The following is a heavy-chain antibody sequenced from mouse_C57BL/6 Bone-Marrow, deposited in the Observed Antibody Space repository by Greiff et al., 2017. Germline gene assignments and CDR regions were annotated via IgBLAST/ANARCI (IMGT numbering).Heavy chain of an antibody. D-gene: IGHD1-1*01. V-gene: IGHV5-6*01. J-gene: IGHJ3*01. CDR1: GFTFSSYG. CDR3: ARESSLNYYGSSCFAY. Sequence: EVQLVESGGDLVKPGGSLKLSCAASGFTFSSYGMSWVRQTPDKRLEWVATISSGGSYTYYPDSVKGRFTISRDNAKNTLYLQMSRLKSESTDMYYCARESSLNYYGSSCFAYWGQGTLVTVSA. CDR2: ISSGGSYT.